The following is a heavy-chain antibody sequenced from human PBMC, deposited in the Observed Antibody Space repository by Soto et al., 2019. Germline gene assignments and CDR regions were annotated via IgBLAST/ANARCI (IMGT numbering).Heavy chain of an antibody. CDR3: ARDSSSPVYYDSSLDY. V-gene: IGHV3-11*01. J-gene: IGHJ4*02. CDR2: ISSSGSTI. CDR1: GFTFSDYY. Sequence: TGGSLRLSCAASGFTFSDYYMSWIRQAPGKGLEWVSYISSSGSTIYYADSVKGRFTISRDNAKNSLYLQMNSLRAEDTAVYYCARDSSSPVYYDSSLDYWGQGTLVTVSS. D-gene: IGHD3-16*01.